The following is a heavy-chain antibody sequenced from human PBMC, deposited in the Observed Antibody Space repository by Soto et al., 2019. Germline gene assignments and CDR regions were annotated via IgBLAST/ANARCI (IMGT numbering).Heavy chain of an antibody. CDR2: IYYSGST. D-gene: IGHD4-17*01. Sequence: QVQLQESGPGLVKPSQTLSLTCTVSGGSISSGGYYWSWIRQHPGKGLEWIGYIYYSGSTYYNPSLKDRVTISVDTSKNQFSLKLSSVTAADTPVYYCARSPEATVTAVDYWGQGTLVTVSS. V-gene: IGHV4-31*03. J-gene: IGHJ4*02. CDR1: GGSISSGGYY. CDR3: ARSPEATVTAVDY.